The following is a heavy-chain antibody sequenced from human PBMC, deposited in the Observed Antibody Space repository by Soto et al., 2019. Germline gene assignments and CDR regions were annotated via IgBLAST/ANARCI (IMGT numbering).Heavy chain of an antibody. CDR1: ALYFRGYY. V-gene: IGHV4-34*01. D-gene: IGHD2-21*01. Sequence: PSEPLSLTCAFYALYFRGYYWILIRQPPGKELDWIGEINHSGSTNDNPSLKSRLTISVDTSKNQFSLKLSSVTAADTAVYYCVICFSGNSDHPPILVYYMDVWGKGTTVTVSS. J-gene: IGHJ6*03. CDR2: INHSGST. CDR3: VICFSGNSDHPPILVYYMDV.